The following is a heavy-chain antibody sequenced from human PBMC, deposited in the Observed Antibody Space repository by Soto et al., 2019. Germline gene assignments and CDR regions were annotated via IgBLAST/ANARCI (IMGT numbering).Heavy chain of an antibody. D-gene: IGHD6-13*01. CDR2: IIPIFGTA. CDR1: GGTFSSYA. CDR3: ARGRIAAAGGYYYGMDV. Sequence: GASVKVSCKASGGTFSSYAISWVRQAPGQGLEWMGGIIPIFGTANYAQKFQGRVTITADESTSTAYMELSSLRSEDTAVYYCARGRIAAAGGYYYGMDVWGQGTTVTVSS. V-gene: IGHV1-69*13. J-gene: IGHJ6*02.